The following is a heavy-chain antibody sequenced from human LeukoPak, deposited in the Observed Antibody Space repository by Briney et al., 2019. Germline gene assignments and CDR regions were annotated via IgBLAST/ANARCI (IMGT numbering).Heavy chain of an antibody. D-gene: IGHD2-8*02. CDR1: GYIFTRYG. V-gene: IGHV1-18*01. CDR3: SREGEGEDGTGHHNWYFDL. Sequence: ASVKVSCKASGYIFTRYGISWVRQAPGQGLEWMGWISPYNANTKYAQKFQGRVTMTTDTSTSTAYMEPRSLRLDDTAMYYCSREGEGEDGTGHHNWYFDLWGRGTLVTVSS. CDR2: ISPYNANT. J-gene: IGHJ2*01.